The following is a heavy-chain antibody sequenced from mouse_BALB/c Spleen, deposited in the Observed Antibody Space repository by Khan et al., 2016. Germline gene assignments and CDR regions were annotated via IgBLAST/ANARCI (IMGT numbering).Heavy chain of an antibody. Sequence: VQLQQSGAELARPGASVRLSCKATGYTSANYWMQWVKQRPGQGLEWIGSIYPGDGDTRYSQKFKDKATLTEDKSSSSAYMHLRSVASDDSAVYYCADALFVYWGQGTLVTVSA. V-gene: IGHV1-87*01. CDR2: IYPGDGDT. CDR1: GYTSANYW. J-gene: IGHJ3*01. CDR3: ADALFVY.